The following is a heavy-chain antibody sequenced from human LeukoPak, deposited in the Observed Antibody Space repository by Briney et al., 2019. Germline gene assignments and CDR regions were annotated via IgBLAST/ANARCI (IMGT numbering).Heavy chain of an antibody. Sequence: ASVKVSCKASGYTFTCYYMHWVRQAPGQGLEWMGWINPNSGGTNYAQKFQGRVTMTRDTSISTAYMELSRLRSDDTAVYYCARGSSRYCSGGSCYWFDPWGQGTLVTVSS. CDR1: GYTFTCYY. D-gene: IGHD2-15*01. V-gene: IGHV1-2*02. CDR2: INPNSGGT. J-gene: IGHJ5*02. CDR3: ARGSSRYCSGGSCYWFDP.